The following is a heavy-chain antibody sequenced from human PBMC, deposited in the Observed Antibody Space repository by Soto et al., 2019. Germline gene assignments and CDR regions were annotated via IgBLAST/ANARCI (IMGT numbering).Heavy chain of an antibody. CDR3: AREGVSSSGYNYYVMDV. Sequence: SETLSLTCAVNGGSISSYYWSWIRQPPGKGLEWIGYIYYSGSTNYNPSLKSRVTISVDTSKNQFSLKLSSVTAADTAVYYCAREGVSSSGYNYYVMDVGGKGTTVTVPS. D-gene: IGHD6-19*01. J-gene: IGHJ6*04. CDR1: GGSISSYY. V-gene: IGHV4-59*01. CDR2: IYYSGST.